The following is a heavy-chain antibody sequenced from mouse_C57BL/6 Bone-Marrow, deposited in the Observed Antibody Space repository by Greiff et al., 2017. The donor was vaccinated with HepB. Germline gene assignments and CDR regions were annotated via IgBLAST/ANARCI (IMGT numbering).Heavy chain of an antibody. D-gene: IGHD2-3*01. J-gene: IGHJ3*01. CDR1: GYTFTDYN. CDR3: ARSNDGYYRFAY. V-gene: IGHV1-22*01. Sequence: EVKLVESGPELVKPGASVKMSCKASGYTFTDYNMHWVKQSHGKSLEWIGYINPNNGGTSYNQKFKGKATLTVNKSSSTAYMELRSLTSEDSAVYYCARSNDGYYRFAYWGQGTLVTVSA. CDR2: INPNNGGT.